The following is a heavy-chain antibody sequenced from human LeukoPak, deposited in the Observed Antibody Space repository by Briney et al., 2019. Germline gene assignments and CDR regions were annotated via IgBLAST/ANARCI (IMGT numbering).Heavy chain of an antibody. Sequence: GASVKVSCKASGYTFTSYYMHWVRQAPGQGLEWMGIINPSGGSTSYAQKFQGRVTMTRDMSTSTVYMELSSLRSEDTAVYYCARGGYSSPSRAYFIDYWGQGTLVTVSS. CDR1: GYTFTSYY. V-gene: IGHV1-46*01. D-gene: IGHD6-6*01. J-gene: IGHJ4*02. CDR2: INPSGGST. CDR3: ARGGYSSPSRAYFIDY.